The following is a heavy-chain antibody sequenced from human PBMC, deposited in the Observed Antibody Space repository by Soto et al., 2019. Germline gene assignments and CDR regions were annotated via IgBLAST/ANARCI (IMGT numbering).Heavy chain of an antibody. V-gene: IGHV1-58*01. D-gene: IGHD3-3*01. CDR1: GFTFTSSA. Sequence: SVKVSCKASGFTFTSSAVQCVRQARGQRLEWIGWIVVGSGNTNYAQKFQERVTITRDMSTSTAYMELSSLRSEDTAVYYCAGITIFDWFDPWGQGTLVTVSS. CDR2: IVVGSGNT. CDR3: AGITIFDWFDP. J-gene: IGHJ5*02.